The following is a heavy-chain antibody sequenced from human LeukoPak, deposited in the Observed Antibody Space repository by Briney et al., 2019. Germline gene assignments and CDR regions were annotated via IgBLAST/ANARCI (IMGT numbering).Heavy chain of an antibody. CDR3: AGSEAYYDILTGYASYYGMDV. J-gene: IGHJ6*02. CDR2: ISGSGAGT. CDR1: GFTFSSYA. V-gene: IGHV3-23*01. Sequence: GGSLRLSCAASGFTFSSYAMSWVRQAPGKGLEWVSAISGSGAGTYYADSVKGRFTISRGNSKNTLYLQMNSLRAEDTAVYYCAGSEAYYDILTGYASYYGMDVWGQGTTVTVSS. D-gene: IGHD3-9*01.